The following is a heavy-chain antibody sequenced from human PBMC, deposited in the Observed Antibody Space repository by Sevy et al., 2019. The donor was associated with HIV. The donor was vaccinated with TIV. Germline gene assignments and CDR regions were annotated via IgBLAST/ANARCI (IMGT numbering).Heavy chain of an antibody. V-gene: IGHV1-18*01. D-gene: IGHD2-8*02. CDR2: VSPHNGDT. Sequence: ASVKVSCKASGYTFTSYRITWVRQAPGQGLECMGWVSPHNGDTNYVQKFQGRVTMTTDTSTSTAYMELRSLRSDDTAVYYCARAYCTGGRYQSLAYWGQGSLVTVSS. CDR1: GYTFTSYR. J-gene: IGHJ4*02. CDR3: ARAYCTGGRYQSLAY.